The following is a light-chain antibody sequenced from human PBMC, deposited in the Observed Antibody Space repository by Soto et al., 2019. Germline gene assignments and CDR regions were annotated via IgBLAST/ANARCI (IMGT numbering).Light chain of an antibody. CDR2: SNS. J-gene: IGLJ1*01. V-gene: IGLV1-47*01. CDR1: SSNIGTYF. Sequence: SVLTQPPSASGTPGQRATISCSGSSSNIGTYFVYWYQQLPGTAPKLLIYSNSQRPSGVPDRFSGSKSGTSASLAINGLRSEDEADYYCAAWDGSLSGNVFGTGTKVTVL. CDR3: AAWDGSLSGNV.